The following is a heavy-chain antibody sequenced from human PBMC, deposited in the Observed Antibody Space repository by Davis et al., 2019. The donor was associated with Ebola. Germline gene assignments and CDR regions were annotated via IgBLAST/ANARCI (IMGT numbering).Heavy chain of an antibody. CDR2: INHSGGT. J-gene: IGHJ5*02. Sequence: MPSETLSLTCAVYGGSFSGYYWSWIRQPPGKGLEWIGEINHSGGTNYNPSLKSRVTISVDTSKNQFSLKLSSVTAADTAVYYCARVGPRYCSGGSCYYRFDPWGQGTLVTVSS. V-gene: IGHV4-34*01. CDR1: GGSFSGYY. D-gene: IGHD2-15*01. CDR3: ARVGPRYCSGGSCYYRFDP.